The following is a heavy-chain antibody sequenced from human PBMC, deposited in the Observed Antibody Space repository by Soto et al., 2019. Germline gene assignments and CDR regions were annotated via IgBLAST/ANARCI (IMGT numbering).Heavy chain of an antibody. CDR2: ISYDGSNK. Sequence: QVQLVESGGGVVQPGRSLRLSCAASGFTFSSYAMHWVRQAPGKGLEWVAVISYDGSNKYYADSVKGRFTISRDNSKNPLYLQMNSLRAEDTAVYYCARGPRGHGMDVWGQGTTVTVSS. J-gene: IGHJ6*02. CDR3: ARGPRGHGMDV. V-gene: IGHV3-30-3*01. CDR1: GFTFSSYA.